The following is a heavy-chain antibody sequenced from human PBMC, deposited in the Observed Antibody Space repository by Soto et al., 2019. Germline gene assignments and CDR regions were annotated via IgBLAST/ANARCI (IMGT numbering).Heavy chain of an antibody. CDR1: GFNSGATFGGFA. CDR3: ARDVTRVFTIFGVVIADYGMDV. CDR2: IYSGGST. J-gene: IGHJ6*02. V-gene: IGHV3-53*01. D-gene: IGHD3-3*01. Sequence: LRLSCAASGFNSGATFGGFAMNWVRQAPGKGLERVSVIYSGGSTYYADSVKGRFTISRDNSKNTLYLQMNSLRAEDTAVYYCARDVTRVFTIFGVVIADYGMDVWGQGTTVTVSS.